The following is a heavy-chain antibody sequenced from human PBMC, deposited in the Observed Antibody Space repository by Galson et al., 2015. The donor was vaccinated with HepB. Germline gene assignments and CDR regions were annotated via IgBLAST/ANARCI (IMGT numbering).Heavy chain of an antibody. Sequence: SVKVSCKASGYTFTSYAMHWVRQAPGQRLEWMGWINAGNGNTKYSQKFQGRVAITRDTSASTAYMELSSLRSEDTAVYYCARDHQWLPYYFDYWDQGTLVTVSS. D-gene: IGHD6-19*01. CDR3: ARDHQWLPYYFDY. V-gene: IGHV1-3*01. J-gene: IGHJ4*02. CDR1: GYTFTSYA. CDR2: INAGNGNT.